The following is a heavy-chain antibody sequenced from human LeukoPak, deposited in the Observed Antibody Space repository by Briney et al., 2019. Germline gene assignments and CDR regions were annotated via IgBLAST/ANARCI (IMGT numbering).Heavy chain of an antibody. Sequence: PAETLTLTCTVSADSIRRYYWSGNRQPPWRGREWIGYFYNSVTTNYNPSLKSRVTISVDTSKNQFSLQLSSVTAADTAVYYCTRAGRGSGLYWGQGILVTVSS. CDR1: ADSIRRYY. CDR2: FYNSVTT. CDR3: TRAGRGSGLY. V-gene: IGHV4-59*01. J-gene: IGHJ4*02. D-gene: IGHD2-15*01.